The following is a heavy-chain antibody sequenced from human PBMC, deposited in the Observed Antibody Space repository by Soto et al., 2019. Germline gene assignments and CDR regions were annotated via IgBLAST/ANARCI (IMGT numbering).Heavy chain of an antibody. Sequence: QVQLVQSGAEVKKPGSSVKVSCKDSGGTFSTYSMFWVRQAPGQGLEWMGRIIPMLGIANHAQRFQDRVTITADKSTAPAHMELSSLRSEETALYYCTIGSWSGAVFDIWGQGTMVTVSS. CDR1: GGTFSTYS. D-gene: IGHD6-19*01. J-gene: IGHJ3*02. V-gene: IGHV1-69*02. CDR3: TIGSWSGAVFDI. CDR2: IIPMLGIA.